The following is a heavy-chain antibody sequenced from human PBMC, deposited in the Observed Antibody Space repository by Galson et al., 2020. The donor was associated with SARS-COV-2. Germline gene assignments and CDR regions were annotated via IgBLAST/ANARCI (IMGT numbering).Heavy chain of an antibody. D-gene: IGHD5-18*01. CDR3: AMIQLWLNYYYYYGMDV. Sequence: WETLTLTCAVYGGSFSGYYWSWIRQPPGKGLEWIGEINHSGSTNYNPSLKSRVTISVDTSKNQFSLKLSSVTAADTAVYYCAMIQLWLNYYYYYGMDVWGQGTTVTVSS. V-gene: IGHV4-34*01. CDR1: GGSFSGYY. J-gene: IGHJ6*02. CDR2: INHSGST.